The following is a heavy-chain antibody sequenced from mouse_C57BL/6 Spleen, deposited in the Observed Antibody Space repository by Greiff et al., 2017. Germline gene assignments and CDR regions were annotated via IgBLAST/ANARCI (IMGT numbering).Heavy chain of an antibody. D-gene: IGHD1-1*01. CDR3: ARYDSGITTVVPYAMDY. V-gene: IGHV7-3*01. J-gene: IGHJ4*01. Sequence: EVHLVESGGGLVQPGGSLSLSCAASGFTFTDYYMSWVRQPPGKALEWLGFIRNKANGYTTEYSASVKGRFTISRDNSQSILYLQMNALRAEDSATYYCARYDSGITTVVPYAMDYWGQGTSVTVSS. CDR2: IRNKANGYTT. CDR1: GFTFTDYY.